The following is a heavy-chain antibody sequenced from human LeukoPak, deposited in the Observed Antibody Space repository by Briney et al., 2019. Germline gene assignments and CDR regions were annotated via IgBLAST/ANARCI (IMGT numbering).Heavy chain of an antibody. J-gene: IGHJ3*02. CDR1: GFIFSNYT. Sequence: GGSLRLSCAASGFIFSNYTMSWVRQAPGKGLEWVSGIRGSGGSTYYADSVKGRFTISRDNSKNTLYLQMNSLRAEDTAVYYCARGPYGSSGTPDAYIWGQGTMVTVSS. CDR2: IRGSGGST. D-gene: IGHD3-10*01. V-gene: IGHV3-23*01. CDR3: ARGPYGSSGTPDAYI.